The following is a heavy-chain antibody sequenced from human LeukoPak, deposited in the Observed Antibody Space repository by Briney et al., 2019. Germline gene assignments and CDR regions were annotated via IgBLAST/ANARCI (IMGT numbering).Heavy chain of an antibody. Sequence: GGSLRLSCAASGFTFSSYSMNWVRQAPGKGLEWVSYISSSGSTIYYADSVKGRFTISRDNAKNSLYLQMNSLRAEDTALYYCARDAYSSSPKPDYWGQGTLVTVSS. CDR1: GFTFSSYS. CDR2: ISSSGSTI. D-gene: IGHD6-6*01. CDR3: ARDAYSSSPKPDY. J-gene: IGHJ4*02. V-gene: IGHV3-48*04.